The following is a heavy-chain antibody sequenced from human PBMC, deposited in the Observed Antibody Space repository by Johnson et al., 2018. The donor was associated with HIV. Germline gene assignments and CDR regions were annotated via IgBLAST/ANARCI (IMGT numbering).Heavy chain of an antibody. CDR2: IGTAGDT. Sequence: VQLVESGGGVVQPGGSLRLSCAASGFTFSSYPMHWVRQAPGKGLEWVSAIGTAGDTYYPDSVKGRFTISRENAKNSLYLQMNSLRAGDTAVYYCARGPPYYDSSGGYAFDIWGQGTVVAVSS. CDR3: ARGPPYYDSSGGYAFDI. V-gene: IGHV3-13*01. J-gene: IGHJ3*02. CDR1: GFTFSSYP. D-gene: IGHD3-22*01.